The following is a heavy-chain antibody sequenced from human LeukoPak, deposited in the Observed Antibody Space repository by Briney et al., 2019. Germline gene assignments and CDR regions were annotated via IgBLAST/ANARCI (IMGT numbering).Heavy chain of an antibody. J-gene: IGHJ6*03. Sequence: PSQTLSPTCTVSGGSISSGSYYWNWIRQPAGKGLEWIGRIYTSGSTNYNPSLKSRVTISVDTSKNQFSLKLSSVTAADTAVYHCASGPTTGYYYYMDVWGKGTTVTVSS. CDR3: ASGPTTGYYYYMDV. V-gene: IGHV4-61*02. CDR2: IYTSGST. CDR1: GGSISSGSYY. D-gene: IGHD7-27*01.